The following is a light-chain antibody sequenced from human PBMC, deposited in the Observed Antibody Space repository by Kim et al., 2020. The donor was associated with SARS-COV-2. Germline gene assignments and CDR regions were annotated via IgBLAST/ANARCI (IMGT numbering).Light chain of an antibody. CDR1: SSDVGGYNY. Sequence: GQSITISCTGTSSDVGGYNYVSWYQQHPGKAPKLMIYDVSKRPSGVSNRFSGSKSGNTASLTISGLQAEDEADYYCSSYAGGSTYVFGTGTKVTVL. V-gene: IGLV2-14*04. CDR3: SSYAGGSTYV. CDR2: DVS. J-gene: IGLJ1*01.